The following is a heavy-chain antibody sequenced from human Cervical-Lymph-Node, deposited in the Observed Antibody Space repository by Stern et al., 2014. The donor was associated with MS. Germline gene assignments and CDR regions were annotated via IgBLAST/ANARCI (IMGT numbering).Heavy chain of an antibody. D-gene: IGHD2-15*01. Sequence: VQLEESGGGVVQPGRSLRLSCAVSGFIFSSYGMHWVRQAPGKGLEWVAVISSDGIDKYYADSVKARFTISRDTSKNTLYLQMNNLTAEDTAIYYCAKPMGGGHIDNWGQGTLVTVSS. CDR1: GFIFSSYG. CDR2: ISSDGIDK. J-gene: IGHJ4*02. V-gene: IGHV3-30*18. CDR3: AKPMGGGHIDN.